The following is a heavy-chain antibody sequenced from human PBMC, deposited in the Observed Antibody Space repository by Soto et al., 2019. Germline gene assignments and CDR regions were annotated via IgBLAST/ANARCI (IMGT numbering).Heavy chain of an antibody. CDR2: IYASRAT. CDR1: GGSIGSFY. D-gene: IGHD1-1*01. J-gene: IGHJ4*02. V-gene: IGHV4-59*12. CDR3: ARATGTLRSRNCDY. Sequence: SETLSLTCTVSGGSIGSFYWSWIRQSPGGTLEWIGYIYASRATTYNPSLESRLTMSVDTSKSQFSLRLSSVTAADTAVYYCARATGTLRSRNCDYWGQGSLVTVSS.